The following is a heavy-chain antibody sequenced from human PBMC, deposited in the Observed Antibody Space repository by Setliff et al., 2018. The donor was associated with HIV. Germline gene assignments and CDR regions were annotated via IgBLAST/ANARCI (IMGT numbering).Heavy chain of an antibody. CDR1: GFTFSDFY. V-gene: IGHV3-11*05. Sequence: LRLSCKASGFTFSDFYMTWIRQAPGKGLEWVSDINSSSNYTTYADSVKGRFTVSRDNAKNALYLQMNGLRLEDTAVYYCARAPFRGGSFGWFDPWGQGTLVTVSS. CDR3: ARAPFRGGSFGWFDP. CDR2: INSSSNYT. D-gene: IGHD2-15*01. J-gene: IGHJ5*02.